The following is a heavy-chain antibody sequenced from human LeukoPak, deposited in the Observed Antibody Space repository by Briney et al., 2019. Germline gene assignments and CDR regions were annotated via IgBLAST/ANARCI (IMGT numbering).Heavy chain of an antibody. CDR2: IKQDGSEK. D-gene: IGHD1-26*01. CDR3: ARGGAVGATKVLDY. V-gene: IGHV3-7*01. J-gene: IGHJ4*02. Sequence: GGSLRLTCAASGFTFSSYWMSWVRQAPGKGLEWVANIKQDGSEKYYVDSVKGQFTISRDNAKNSLYLQMNSLRAEDTAVYYCARGGAVGATKVLDYWGQGTLVTVSS. CDR1: GFTFSSYW.